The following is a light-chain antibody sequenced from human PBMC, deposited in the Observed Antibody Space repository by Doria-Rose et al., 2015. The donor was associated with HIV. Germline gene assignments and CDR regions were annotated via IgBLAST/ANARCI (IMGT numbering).Light chain of an antibody. V-gene: IGKV1-39*01. J-gene: IGKJ1*01. CDR1: QNVSSY. CDR2: AAS. CDR3: QKTYSSPPWT. Sequence: QNVSSYLNWFQQAPGKAPKLLIYAASRLQSGVPSRFSGSGSGTDFTLTISGLQPGDFATYYCQKTYSSPPWTVGQGTKVE.